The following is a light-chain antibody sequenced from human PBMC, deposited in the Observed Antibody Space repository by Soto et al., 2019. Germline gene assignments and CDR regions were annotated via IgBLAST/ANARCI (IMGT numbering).Light chain of an antibody. CDR3: QQYDNFVT. CDR2: QAS. CDR1: QHIASS. Sequence: DIQMTQSPSTLYASVGDRVTITCRASQHIASSLAWYQQKPGKAPKVLIYQASSLDSGVPSRFSVRGFGTECNLTITTLQPDDSATYDCQQYDNFVTCGQGTKADIK. J-gene: IGKJ1*01. V-gene: IGKV1-5*03.